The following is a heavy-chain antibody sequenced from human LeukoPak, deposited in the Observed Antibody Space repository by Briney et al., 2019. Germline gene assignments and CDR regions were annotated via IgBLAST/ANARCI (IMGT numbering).Heavy chain of an antibody. CDR2: IGTTPGYM. D-gene: IGHD3-10*01. Sequence: GGSLRLSCAASGIIFRSYEMDCVRQTPGKGLEWLSYIGTTPGYMFYADSVRGRFSISRDNAKNSLYLQMNSLRDEDTAVYYCARDLALGDGMVNFDCWGQGTLVTVSS. CDR1: GIIFRSYE. CDR3: ARDLALGDGMVNFDC. V-gene: IGHV3-48*02. J-gene: IGHJ4*02.